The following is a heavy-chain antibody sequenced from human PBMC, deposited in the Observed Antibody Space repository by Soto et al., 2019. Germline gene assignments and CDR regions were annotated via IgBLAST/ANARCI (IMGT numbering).Heavy chain of an antibody. V-gene: IGHV3-30-3*01. CDR3: ARDSQMETFIDY. CDR2: ISYDGSNK. D-gene: IGHD1-1*01. J-gene: IGHJ4*02. Sequence: GGSLRLSCAASGFTFSSYAMHWVRQAPGKGLEWVAVISYDGSNKYYADSVKGRFTISRDNAKNSLYLQMNSLRAEDTAVYYCARDSQMETFIDYWGQGTLVTVSS. CDR1: GFTFSSYA.